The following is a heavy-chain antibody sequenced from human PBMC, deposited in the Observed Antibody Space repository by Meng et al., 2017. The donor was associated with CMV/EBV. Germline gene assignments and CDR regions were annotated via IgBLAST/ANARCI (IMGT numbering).Heavy chain of an antibody. CDR2: IFLNDEK. CDR3: ARIRARCSGGSCRTYYGMDV. J-gene: IGHJ6*02. D-gene: IGHD2-15*01. V-gene: IGHV2-26*01. CDR1: GFSLSNARMG. Sequence: SGPTLVKPTETLTLTCTVSGFSLSNARMGVSWIRQPPGKALEWLAHIFLNDEKSYSTSLKSRLTISKDTSKSQVVLTMTNMDPVDTATYYCARIRARCSGGSCRTYYGMDVWGQGTTVTVSS.